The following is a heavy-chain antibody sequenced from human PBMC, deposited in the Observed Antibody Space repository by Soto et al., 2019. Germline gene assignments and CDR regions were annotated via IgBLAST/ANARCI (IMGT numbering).Heavy chain of an antibody. J-gene: IGHJ4*02. Sequence: SETLSLTCAVSGGSISSGGYFWSWIRQPPGKGLEWIGYIYHSGSTYYNPSLKSRVTISVDRSKNQFSLKLSSVTAADTAVYYCARRYGPGFDYWGQGTLVTVSS. CDR2: IYHSGST. CDR3: ARRYGPGFDY. V-gene: IGHV4-30-2*01. CDR1: GGSISSGGYF. D-gene: IGHD4-17*01.